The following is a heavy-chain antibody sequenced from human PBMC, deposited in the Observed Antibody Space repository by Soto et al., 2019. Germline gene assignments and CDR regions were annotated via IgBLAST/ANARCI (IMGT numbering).Heavy chain of an antibody. V-gene: IGHV4-59*03. Sequence: SETLSLTCTVSGASLNSDYWSWIRQSPGKGLEWIGYIYHMGGTDYNPSLKSRVTISIDKHKNQFSLNLRSVTAADTAVYFCARFTYKSGFNWLDPWGQGTHVTVSS. CDR1: GASLNSDY. CDR3: ARFTYKSGFNWLDP. CDR2: IYHMGGT. D-gene: IGHD5-12*01. J-gene: IGHJ5*02.